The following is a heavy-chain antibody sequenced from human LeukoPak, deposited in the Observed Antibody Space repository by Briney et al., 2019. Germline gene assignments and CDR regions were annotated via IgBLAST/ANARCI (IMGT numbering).Heavy chain of an antibody. V-gene: IGHV1-2*02. D-gene: IGHD3-10*01. CDR1: GYSFTNNG. Sequence: ASVKVSCKASGYSFTNNGITWVRQAPGQGLEWMGWINPNSGGTNYAQKFQGRVTMTRDTSISTAYMELSRLRSDDTAVYYCARDPLHYYGSGSGYYYYGMDVWGQGTTVTVSS. J-gene: IGHJ6*02. CDR3: ARDPLHYYGSGSGYYYYGMDV. CDR2: INPNSGGT.